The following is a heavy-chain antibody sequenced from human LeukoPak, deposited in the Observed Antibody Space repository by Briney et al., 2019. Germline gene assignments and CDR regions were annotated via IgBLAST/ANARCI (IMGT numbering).Heavy chain of an antibody. CDR3: AKDMRGYSYGSFDY. V-gene: IGHV3-21*04. D-gene: IGHD5-18*01. J-gene: IGHJ4*02. CDR1: GFTFGSYS. Sequence: GGSLRLSCAASGFTFGSYSMNWVRQAPGKGLEWVSSISSSSSNIYYADSVKGRLTISRDNAKNSLYLQMNSLRAEDMALYYCAKDMRGYSYGSFDYWGQGTLVTVSS. CDR2: ISSSSSNI.